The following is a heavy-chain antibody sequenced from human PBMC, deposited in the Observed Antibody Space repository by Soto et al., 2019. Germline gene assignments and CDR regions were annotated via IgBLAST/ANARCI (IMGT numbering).Heavy chain of an antibody. CDR3: ATPAVTTRLDFDY. CDR2: MNPNSGNT. J-gene: IGHJ4*02. D-gene: IGHD4-17*01. V-gene: IGHV1-8*01. CDR1: GYTFTSYD. Sequence: ASVKVSCKASGYTFTSYDINWVRQATGQGLEWMGWMNPNSGNTGYAQKFQGRVTMTRNTSISTAYMELSSLRSEDTAVYYCATPAVTTRLDFDYWGQGTLVTSPQ.